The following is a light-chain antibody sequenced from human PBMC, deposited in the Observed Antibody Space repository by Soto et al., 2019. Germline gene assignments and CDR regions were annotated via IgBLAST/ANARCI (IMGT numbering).Light chain of an antibody. J-gene: IGKJ1*01. Sequence: EIVLTQSPGTLSLSPGERATLYCRASQSVSSTYLAWYQQKPGRAHRLLIYDASSRATGIPDRFSGSGSGTDFTLTISRLEPEDFAVYYCQQFSSTPWTFGKGTEVEIK. CDR3: QQFSSTPWT. V-gene: IGKV3-20*01. CDR2: DAS. CDR1: QSVSSTY.